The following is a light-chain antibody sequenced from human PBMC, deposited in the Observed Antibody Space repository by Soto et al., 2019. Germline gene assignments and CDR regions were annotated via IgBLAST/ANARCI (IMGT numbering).Light chain of an antibody. CDR3: QQLNSYPPWT. Sequence: IQLTQSPCSLSASVGDRVTITCRASQGISSNLAWYQQKPVRAPKLLIFGASTLQSGVPSRFSGSGSGTDFTLTISSLQPEDFATYFCQQLNSYPPWTFGQGTKVDIK. J-gene: IGKJ1*01. V-gene: IGKV1-9*01. CDR2: GAS. CDR1: QGISSN.